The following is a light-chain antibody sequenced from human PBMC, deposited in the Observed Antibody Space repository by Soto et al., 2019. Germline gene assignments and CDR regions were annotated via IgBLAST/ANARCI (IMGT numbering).Light chain of an antibody. CDR1: SGDVGGYNY. CDR2: DVT. Sequence: QSVLTQPASVSGSPGQSITISCTGTSGDVGGYNYVSWYQQHPGEAPKLMIFDVTSRPSGVSNRFSGSKSGNTASLTISGLQAEDEADYYCSSYRHTGVVAFGGGTKLTVL. V-gene: IGLV2-14*01. CDR3: SSYRHTGVVA. J-gene: IGLJ2*01.